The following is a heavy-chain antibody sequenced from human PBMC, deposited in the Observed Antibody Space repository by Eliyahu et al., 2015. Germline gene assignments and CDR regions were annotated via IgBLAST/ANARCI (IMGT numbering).Heavy chain of an antibody. CDR1: GYSXSTHG. CDR3: AREEGGDLYYFDS. Sequence: QVQLVQSGPEVKKPGSPVTVSCKASGYSXSTHGLTWVRQAPGQGFEWLGWISAASGETNXAPKVQGRVTLTTDTSTNTGYMELRXLTSDDTAVYYCAREEGGDLYYFDSWGQGTLVTVSS. J-gene: IGHJ4*02. D-gene: IGHD3-16*01. CDR2: ISAASGET. V-gene: IGHV1-18*01.